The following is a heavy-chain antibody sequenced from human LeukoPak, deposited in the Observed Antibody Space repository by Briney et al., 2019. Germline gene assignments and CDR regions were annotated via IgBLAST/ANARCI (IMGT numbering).Heavy chain of an antibody. V-gene: IGHV4-39*07. CDR2: IYYSGST. Sequence: SETLSLTCTVSDGSVSSISYYWAWIRQPPGKGLEWIGGIYYSGSTYYNPSLKSRVTISIDTSKNQFSLKLSSMTAADTAVYYCASSPPDTFGTYSRRFDYWGQGTLVTVSS. J-gene: IGHJ4*02. D-gene: IGHD1-26*01. CDR3: ASSPPDTFGTYSRRFDY. CDR1: DGSVSSISYY.